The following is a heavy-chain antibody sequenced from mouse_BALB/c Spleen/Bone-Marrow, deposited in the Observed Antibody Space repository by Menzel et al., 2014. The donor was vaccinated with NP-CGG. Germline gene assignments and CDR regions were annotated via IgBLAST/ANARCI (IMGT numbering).Heavy chain of an antibody. CDR2: ISSGSRTI. V-gene: IGHV5-17*02. CDR3: SRNYDFWFGY. Sequence: DVQLVESGGGLVQPGGSRKLSCAASGFTFSSFGMHWIRQAPEKGLEWVAYISSGSRTIYYADTVRGRFTISRDNPKNTLYLQMTSLRAEDTAVYYSSRNYDFWFGYWGQGTLVTVSA. J-gene: IGHJ3*01. D-gene: IGHD2-4*01. CDR1: GFTFSSFG.